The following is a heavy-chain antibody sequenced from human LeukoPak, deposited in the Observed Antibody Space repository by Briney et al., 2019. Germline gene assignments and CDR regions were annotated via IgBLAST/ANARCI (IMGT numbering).Heavy chain of an antibody. D-gene: IGHD1-14*01. J-gene: IGHJ4*02. CDR2: ISSSGDSI. V-gene: IGHV3-48*02. CDR1: GFTVSTNC. CDR3: ARGTGLDY. Sequence: GGSLRLSCAASGFTVSTNCMNWVRQAPGKGLEWVSYISSSGDSIYYADSVKGRFTVSRDNAKKSLYLHMNSLRDDDTAVYYCARGTGLDYWGQGTLVTVSS.